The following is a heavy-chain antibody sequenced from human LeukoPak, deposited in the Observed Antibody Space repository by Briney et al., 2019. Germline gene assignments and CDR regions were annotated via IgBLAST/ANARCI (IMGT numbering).Heavy chain of an antibody. CDR3: TVGPPNWGFDY. CDR2: INPSGGST. V-gene: IGHV1-46*01. Sequence: ASVKVSCKASGYTFTSYYMHWVRQAPGQGLEWMGIINPSGGSTSYAQKFQGRVTMTRDTSTSTVYMELSSLRSEDTAVYYCTVGPPNWGFDYWGQGTLVTVSS. D-gene: IGHD7-27*01. CDR1: GYTFTSYY. J-gene: IGHJ4*02.